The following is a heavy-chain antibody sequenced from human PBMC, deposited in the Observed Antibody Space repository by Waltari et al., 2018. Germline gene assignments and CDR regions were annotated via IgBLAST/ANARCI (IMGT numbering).Heavy chain of an antibody. J-gene: IGHJ4*02. D-gene: IGHD3-3*01. V-gene: IGHV1-2*06. CDR3: ARSGGLGTTLGVAE. Sequence: QVQLVLSGADVKESVAELKVACHAAGHTFRVVFIHWVRQAPGQGLEWMGRINPKRGDTNYAQAFRGRVTMTGDTSITTAYMELTGLRSDDTAIYYCARSGGLGTTLGVAEWGQGSLVTVSS. CDR2: INPKRGDT. CDR1: GHTFRVVF.